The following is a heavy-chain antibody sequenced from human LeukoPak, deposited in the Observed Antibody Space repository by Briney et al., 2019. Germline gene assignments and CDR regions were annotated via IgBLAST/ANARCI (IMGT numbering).Heavy chain of an antibody. CDR3: ARGERYDSSGYPDS. CDR2: IKPNTGGT. J-gene: IGHJ4*02. CDR1: GYTFTGYY. Sequence: ASVKVSCKASGYTFTGYYMHWVRQAPGQGLEWMGWIKPNTGGTNYAQTFQGRVTMTRDTSISTAYMELTRLTSDDTAVYYCARGERYDSSGYPDSWGQGTLVTVSS. V-gene: IGHV1-2*02. D-gene: IGHD3-22*01.